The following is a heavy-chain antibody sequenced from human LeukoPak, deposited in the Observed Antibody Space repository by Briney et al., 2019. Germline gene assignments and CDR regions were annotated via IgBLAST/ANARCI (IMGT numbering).Heavy chain of an antibody. V-gene: IGHV4-30-2*01. Sequence: SETLSLTCTVSGGSISSGGYYWSWIRQPPGKGLEWIGYIYHSGSTYYNPSLKSRVTISVDRSKNQFSLKLSSVTAADTAVYYCARHYYDSSGYLNWFDPWGQGTLVTDSS. D-gene: IGHD3-22*01. CDR2: IYHSGST. CDR3: ARHYYDSSGYLNWFDP. J-gene: IGHJ5*02. CDR1: GGSISSGGYY.